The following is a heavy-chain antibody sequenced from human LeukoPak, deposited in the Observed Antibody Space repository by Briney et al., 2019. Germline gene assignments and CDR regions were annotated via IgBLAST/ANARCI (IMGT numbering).Heavy chain of an antibody. V-gene: IGHV4-59*01. Sequence: PSETLSLTCAVYGGSFSGYYWSWIRQPPGKGLEWIGYIYYSGSTNCNPSLKSRVTISVDTSKNQFSLKLSSVTAADTAVYYCARFRLGAALFDYWGQGTLVTVSS. D-gene: IGHD1-26*01. J-gene: IGHJ4*02. CDR3: ARFRLGAALFDY. CDR1: GGSFSGYY. CDR2: IYYSGST.